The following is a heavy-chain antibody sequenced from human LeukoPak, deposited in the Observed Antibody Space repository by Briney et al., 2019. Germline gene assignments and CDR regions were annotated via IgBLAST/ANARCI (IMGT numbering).Heavy chain of an antibody. J-gene: IGHJ4*02. CDR3: ARDSNDFWSGYHYYFDY. CDR1: GYTFTSYC. CDR2: INPSGGST. D-gene: IGHD3-3*01. Sequence: ASVKVSCKASGYTFTSYCMHWVRQAPGQGLEWMGIINPSGGSTSYAQKFQGRVTMTRDTSTSTVYMELSSLRYEDTAVYYCARDSNDFWSGYHYYFDYWGQGTLVTVSS. V-gene: IGHV1-46*01.